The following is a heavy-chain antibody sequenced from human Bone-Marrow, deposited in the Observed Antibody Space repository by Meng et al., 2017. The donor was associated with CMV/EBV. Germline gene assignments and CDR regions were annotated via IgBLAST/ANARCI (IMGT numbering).Heavy chain of an antibody. CDR2: IKSKSDGGAV. CDR1: GFTFSKAW. CDR3: TTGPSGVVWFVN. D-gene: IGHD2-15*01. J-gene: IGHJ4*02. V-gene: IGHV3-15*01. Sequence: AYGFTFSKAWMSWVRQAPGKGLEWVGRIKSKSDGGAVHYATPVKGRFIISRDDSKNTLYLEMNSLKTEDTAKYYCTTGPSGVVWFVNWGQGTLVTVSS.